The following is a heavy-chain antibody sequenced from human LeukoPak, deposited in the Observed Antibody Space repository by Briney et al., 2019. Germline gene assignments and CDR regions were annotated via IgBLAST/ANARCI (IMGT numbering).Heavy chain of an antibody. D-gene: IGHD6-13*01. J-gene: IGHJ4*02. CDR2: IKRDGSEK. CDR1: GFTFTDYW. CDR3: ARGRGSWYGVYFDY. V-gene: IGHV3-7*01. Sequence: GGSLRLSCAASGFTFTDYWMSWVRQAPGKGLEWVANIKRDGSEKYYVDSVKGRFTISRDNAKNSLYLQMNSLRTEDTAVYYCARGRGSWYGVYFDYWGQGTLVAVSS.